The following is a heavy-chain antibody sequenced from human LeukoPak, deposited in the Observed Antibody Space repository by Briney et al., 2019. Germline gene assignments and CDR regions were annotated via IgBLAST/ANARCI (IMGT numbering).Heavy chain of an antibody. Sequence: SETLSLTCTVSGGSISSYYWNWIRQSPGRGLEWIGYIYYSGTTNYNPSLKSRVTISVDTSKNQFSLKLSSVTAADTAVYYCARRGFLDYWGQGTLVTVSS. V-gene: IGHV4-59*08. CDR2: IYYSGTT. D-gene: IGHD3-22*01. CDR3: ARRGFLDY. J-gene: IGHJ4*02. CDR1: GGSISSYY.